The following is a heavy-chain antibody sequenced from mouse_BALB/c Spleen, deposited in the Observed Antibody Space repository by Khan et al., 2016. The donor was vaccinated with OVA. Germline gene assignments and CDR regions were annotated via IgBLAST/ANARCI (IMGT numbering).Heavy chain of an antibody. Sequence: VRLQQSGPELMKPGASVKISCKASAYSFTTYYMHWVKQSHGKSLERIGCIDPFNGGTTYNQKFKGKATLTVDKSSSTAYMHLSTLTSEDSAVYLGAGRTLAYWGQGTSVTVSS. V-gene: IGHV1S135*01. CDR2: IDPFNGGT. J-gene: IGHJ4*01. CDR1: AYSFTTYY. CDR3: AGRTLAY.